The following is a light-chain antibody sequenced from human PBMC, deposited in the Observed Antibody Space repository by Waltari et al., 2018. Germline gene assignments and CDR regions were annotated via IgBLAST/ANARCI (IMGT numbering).Light chain of an antibody. CDR3: QVWDTSSDQFVI. Sequence: SYVLTQPPSVSVAPEKTARITCGGDNIASKSVHWSQQRPGQAPVVVIYYDSDRPSGIPERFSGSNSGNTATLTISRVEAGDEADYYCQVWDTSSDQFVIFGGGTKLTVL. CDR2: YDS. J-gene: IGLJ2*01. V-gene: IGLV3-21*01. CDR1: NIASKS.